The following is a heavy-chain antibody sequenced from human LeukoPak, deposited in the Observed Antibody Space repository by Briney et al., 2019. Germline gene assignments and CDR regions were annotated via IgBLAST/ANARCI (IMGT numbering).Heavy chain of an antibody. CDR1: GFTVSSNY. D-gene: IGHD4-23*01. J-gene: IGHJ4*02. V-gene: IGHV4-34*01. CDR3: ARGPDYGGTL. CDR2: INHSGST. Sequence: PGGSLRLSCAASGFTVSSNYMSWVRQPPGKGLEWIGEINHSGSTNYNPSLKSRVTISVDTSKNQFSLKLSSVTAADTAVYYCARGPDYGGTLWGQGTLVTVSS.